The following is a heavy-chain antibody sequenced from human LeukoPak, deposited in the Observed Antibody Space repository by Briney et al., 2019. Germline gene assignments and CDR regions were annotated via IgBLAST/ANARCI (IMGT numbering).Heavy chain of an antibody. CDR2: IYYSGCT. CDR1: GGSISSYY. V-gene: IGHV4-59*01. Sequence: PSETLSLTCTVSGGSISSYYWSWIRQPPGQGLEWIGYIYYSGCTNYNPSLKSRVTISVDTSKNQFSLKLSSVTAADTAVYYCARLNPRYCSSTSCRRDYYYGMDVWGQGTTVTVSS. CDR3: ARLNPRYCSSTSCRRDYYYGMDV. D-gene: IGHD2-2*01. J-gene: IGHJ6*02.